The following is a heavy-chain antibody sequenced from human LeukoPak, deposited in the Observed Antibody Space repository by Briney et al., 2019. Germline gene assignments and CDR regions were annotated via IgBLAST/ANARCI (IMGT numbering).Heavy chain of an antibody. V-gene: IGHV4-39*07. CDR3: ARVGFKSSVWGSYRFFDY. D-gene: IGHD3-16*02. J-gene: IGHJ4*02. CDR1: GGSISSSSYY. CDR2: IYYSGST. Sequence: PSETLSLTCTVSGGSISSSSYYWGWIRQPPGKGLEWIGSIYYSGSTYYNPSLKSRVTISVDTSKNQFSLKLSSVTAADTAVYYCARVGFKSSVWGSYRFFDYWGQGTLVTVSS.